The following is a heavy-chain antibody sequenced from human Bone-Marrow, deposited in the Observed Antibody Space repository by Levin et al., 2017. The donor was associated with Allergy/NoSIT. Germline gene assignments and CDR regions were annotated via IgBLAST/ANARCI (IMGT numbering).Heavy chain of an antibody. CDR3: GRARDSFGYLPLDY. CDR1: GGSMSRYY. CDR2: IYYTGDA. J-gene: IGHJ4*02. D-gene: IGHD5-18*01. Sequence: SETLSLTCTVSGGSMSRYYWSWIRQSPERGLEWIAYIYYTGDASYNPSLEGRVTISVDTPKNQFSLRLNSVTAGDTALYYCGRARDSFGYLPLDYWGQGTLVTVSS. V-gene: IGHV4-59*01.